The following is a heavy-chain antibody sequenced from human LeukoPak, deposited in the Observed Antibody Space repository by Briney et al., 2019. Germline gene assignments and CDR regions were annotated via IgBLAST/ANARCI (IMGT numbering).Heavy chain of an antibody. V-gene: IGHV3-7*01. J-gene: IGHJ3*02. CDR1: GFTFSSYW. CDR3: ARARDSSGYYPPLDAFDI. CDR2: IKQDGSEK. Sequence: PGGSLRLSCAASGFTFSSYWMSWVRQAPGKGLEWEANIKQDGSEKYYVDSVKGRFTISRDNAKNSLYLQMNSLRAEDTAVYYCARARDSSGYYPPLDAFDIWGQGTMVTVSS. D-gene: IGHD3-22*01.